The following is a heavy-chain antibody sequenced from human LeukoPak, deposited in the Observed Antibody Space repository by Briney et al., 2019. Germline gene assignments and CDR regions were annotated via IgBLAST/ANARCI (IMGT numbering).Heavy chain of an antibody. D-gene: IGHD3-9*01. CDR2: INTNTGNP. V-gene: IGHV7-4-1*02. J-gene: IGHJ4*02. Sequence: GASVKVSCTASGYTFTSYAMNWVRQAPGQGLEWMGWINTNTGNPTYAQGFTGRFVFSLDTSVSTAYLQISSLKAEDTAVYYCARGAIVDILSNYFDYWGQGTLVTVSS. CDR3: ARGAIVDILSNYFDY. CDR1: GYTFTSYA.